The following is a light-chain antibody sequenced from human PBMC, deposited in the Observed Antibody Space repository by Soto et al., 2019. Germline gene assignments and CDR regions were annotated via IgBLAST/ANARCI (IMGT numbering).Light chain of an antibody. CDR3: QQYGSSPQT. V-gene: IGKV3-20*01. Sequence: EIVLTQSPGTLSLSPGERATLSCRASQSVNYNSLAWYRQKPGQAPRLLIYGASVRATGTPDRFSGSGSGTDFSLTISRLEPEDFAVYYCQQYGSSPQTFGQGTKVEIK. CDR1: QSVNYNS. CDR2: GAS. J-gene: IGKJ1*01.